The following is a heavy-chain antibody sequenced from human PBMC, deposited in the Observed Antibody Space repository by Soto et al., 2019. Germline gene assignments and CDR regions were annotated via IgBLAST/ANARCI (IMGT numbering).Heavy chain of an antibody. CDR3: ATQGYCSGGSCYGALDAFDI. J-gene: IGHJ3*02. Sequence: AASVKVSCKVSGYTLTELSMHWVRQAPGKGLEWMGGFDPEDGETIYAQKFQGRVTMTEDTSTDTAYMELSSLRSEDTAVYYCATQGYCSGGSCYGALDAFDIWGQGTMVTVSS. D-gene: IGHD2-15*01. V-gene: IGHV1-24*01. CDR1: GYTLTELS. CDR2: FDPEDGET.